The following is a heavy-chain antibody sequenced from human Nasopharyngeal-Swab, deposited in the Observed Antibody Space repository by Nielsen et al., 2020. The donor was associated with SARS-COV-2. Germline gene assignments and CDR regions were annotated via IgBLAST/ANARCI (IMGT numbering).Heavy chain of an antibody. J-gene: IGHJ4*02. CDR1: GFTFSSYS. CDR3: ARGEYSGYALRY. D-gene: IGHD5-12*01. Sequence: GESLKISCAASGFTFSSYSMNWVRQAPGKGLEWVSSISSSSSYIYYADSVKGRFTISRDNAKTSLYLQMNSLRAEDTAVYYCARGEYSGYALRYWGQGTLVTVSS. CDR2: ISSSSSYI. V-gene: IGHV3-21*01.